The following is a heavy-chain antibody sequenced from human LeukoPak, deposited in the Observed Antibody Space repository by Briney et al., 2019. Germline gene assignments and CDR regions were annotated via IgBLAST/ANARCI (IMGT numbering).Heavy chain of an antibody. CDR1: GGAISNSELY. CDR2: IYYSGST. V-gene: IGHV4-39*01. CDR3: ARLAGHHNNGRFDF. J-gene: IGHJ4*02. D-gene: IGHD1-1*01. Sequence: SETLSLTCTVSGGAISNSELYWGWVCQPPGKGLEWIAMIYYSGSTYSNPSLKSRVTISVDTSKNQFSLKVRSVTAADSAVYFCARLAGHHNNGRFDFWGQGVLVSVSS.